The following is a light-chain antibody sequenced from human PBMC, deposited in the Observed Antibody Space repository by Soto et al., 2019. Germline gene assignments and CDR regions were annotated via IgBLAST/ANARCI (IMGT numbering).Light chain of an antibody. J-gene: IGKJ1*01. CDR1: QGIRND. CDR3: LQYNTYPWT. Sequence: DIQMTQSPSSLSASVGDRVTITCRASQGIRNDLDWYQQKPEKAPERLIYAASSLQSGVPPRFSGSGSGTEFTLTISSLQAEGFATYYCLQYNTYPWTFGQGTKVEIK. V-gene: IGKV1-17*01. CDR2: AAS.